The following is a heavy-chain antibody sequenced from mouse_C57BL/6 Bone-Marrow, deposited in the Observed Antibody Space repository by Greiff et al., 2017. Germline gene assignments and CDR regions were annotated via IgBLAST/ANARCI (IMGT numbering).Heavy chain of an antibody. CDR1: GYTFTSYW. CDR3: AREYSYGVWFAY. D-gene: IGHD3-3*01. Sequence: QVHVKQPGAELVKPGASVKLSCKASGYTFTSYWMQWVKQRPGQGLEWIGEIDPSASYTNYNQKFKGKATLTVDTSSSTSYMQLSSLTSEDSAVYDCAREYSYGVWFAYWGQGTLVTVSA. CDR2: IDPSASYT. J-gene: IGHJ3*01. V-gene: IGHV1-50*01.